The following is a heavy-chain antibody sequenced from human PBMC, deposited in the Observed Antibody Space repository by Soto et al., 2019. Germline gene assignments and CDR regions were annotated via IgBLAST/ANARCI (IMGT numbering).Heavy chain of an antibody. D-gene: IGHD3-22*01. CDR2: IYYSGST. V-gene: IGHV4-59*01. Sequence: SETLSLTCTVSGGSISSYYWSWIRQPPGKGLEWIGYIYYSGSTNYNPSLKSRVTISVDTSKNQFSLKLSSVTAADTAVYYCARASDYYDSSGGLDYWGQGTLVTVSS. J-gene: IGHJ4*02. CDR1: GGSISSYY. CDR3: ARASDYYDSSGGLDY.